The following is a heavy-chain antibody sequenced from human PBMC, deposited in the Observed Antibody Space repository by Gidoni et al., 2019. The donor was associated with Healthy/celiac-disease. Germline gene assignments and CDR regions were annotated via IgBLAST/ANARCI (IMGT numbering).Heavy chain of an antibody. CDR2: IIPIFGTA. V-gene: IGHV1-69*01. D-gene: IGHD1-26*01. CDR3: ARGPRWELHSIYYYYGMDV. Sequence: QVQLVQSGAEVKKPGSSVKVSCKASGATFTSYAISWVRQAPGQGLEWMGGIIPIFGTANYAQKFQGRVTITADESTSTAYMELSSLRSEDTAVYYCARGPRWELHSIYYYYGMDVWGQGTTVTVSS. J-gene: IGHJ6*02. CDR1: GATFTSYA.